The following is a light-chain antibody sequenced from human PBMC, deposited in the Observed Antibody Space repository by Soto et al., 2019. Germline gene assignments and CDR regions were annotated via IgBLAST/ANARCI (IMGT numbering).Light chain of an antibody. CDR1: QGIAND. CDR2: AAS. Sequence: AIQMTQSPSSLSASVGDRVTITCRASQGIANDLGWYQQKPGIAPKLLIYAASTLQSGVPSRFSGIGSGTYFTLTISSLQPEDFATYYCLQDYNYPWTFGQGTKVEIK. CDR3: LQDYNYPWT. V-gene: IGKV1-6*01. J-gene: IGKJ1*01.